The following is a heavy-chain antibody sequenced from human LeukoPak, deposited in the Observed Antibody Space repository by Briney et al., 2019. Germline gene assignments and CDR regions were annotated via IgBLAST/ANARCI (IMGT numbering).Heavy chain of an antibody. Sequence: SETLSLTCSVSGGSISSYYWSWIRQPAGKGLEWIGRIYTSGSTNYNPSLKSRVTISVDTSKNQFSLKLSSVTAADTAVYYCATHCSGGSCYRGRAFDIWGQGTMVTVSS. D-gene: IGHD2-15*01. CDR2: IYTSGST. V-gene: IGHV4-4*07. CDR1: GGSISSYY. CDR3: ATHCSGGSCYRGRAFDI. J-gene: IGHJ3*02.